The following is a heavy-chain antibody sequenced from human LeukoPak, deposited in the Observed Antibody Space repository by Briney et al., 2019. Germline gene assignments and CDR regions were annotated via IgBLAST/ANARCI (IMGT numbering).Heavy chain of an antibody. CDR2: ISTDGSST. D-gene: IGHD3-22*01. J-gene: IGHJ4*02. CDR3: ARYYYDSSGRLDY. CDR1: GFTFSRYW. Sequence: PGGSLRLSCAASGFTFSRYWMHWVRQAPGKGLVWVSRISTDGSSTSYADSVKGRFTISRDNAKNTLYLEMNSLRAEDTAVYYSARYYYDSSGRLDYWGQGTLVTVSS. V-gene: IGHV3-74*01.